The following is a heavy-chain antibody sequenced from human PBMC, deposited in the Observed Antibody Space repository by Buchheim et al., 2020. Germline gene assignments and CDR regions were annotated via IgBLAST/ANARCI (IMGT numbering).Heavy chain of an antibody. V-gene: IGHV3-23*01. Sequence: EVQLLESGGGLVQPGGSLRLSCAASGFTFSSYAMSWVRQAPGKGLEWVSAISGSGGSTYYADSVKGRFTISRDNSKNTLYLQMNSLRAEDTAVYYCAKDRGPAGPLRFLEWSIGPLGYWGQGTL. D-gene: IGHD3-3*01. CDR1: GFTFSSYA. CDR2: ISGSGGST. CDR3: AKDRGPAGPLRFLEWSIGPLGY. J-gene: IGHJ4*02.